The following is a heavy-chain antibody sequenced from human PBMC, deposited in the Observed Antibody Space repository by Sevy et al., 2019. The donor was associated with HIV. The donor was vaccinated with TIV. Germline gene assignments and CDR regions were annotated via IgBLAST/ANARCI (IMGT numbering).Heavy chain of an antibody. D-gene: IGHD3-10*01. CDR2: ILHSGGT. Sequence: SETLSLTCAVHGGSFDGYYWTWIRQPQPPGKGLEWIGEILHSGGTNYNPSLKSRVTISVDTSKNQFSLKMTYLTAADTAMYCCARGLGMVRGDFDYWAQGTLVTVSS. CDR3: ARGLGMVRGDFDY. CDR1: GGSFDGYY. J-gene: IGHJ4*02. V-gene: IGHV4-34*01.